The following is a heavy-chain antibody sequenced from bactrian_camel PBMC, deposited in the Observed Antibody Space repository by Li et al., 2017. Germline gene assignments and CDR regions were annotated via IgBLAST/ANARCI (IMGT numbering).Heavy chain of an antibody. CDR2: INPDGTT. D-gene: IGHD4*01. Sequence: HVQLVESGGGLVQPGESLRLSCTAVGFTSRSCGIQWYREAAGHPRNWVSNINPDGTTEYADSVKGRFTLSKDNTKDTWYLQMNDLKPEDTAMYYCAEAPYRDGFSTKCRGQGTQVTVS. CDR3: AEAPYRDGFSTKC. V-gene: IGHV3S1*01. J-gene: IGHJ4*01. CDR1: GFTSRSCG.